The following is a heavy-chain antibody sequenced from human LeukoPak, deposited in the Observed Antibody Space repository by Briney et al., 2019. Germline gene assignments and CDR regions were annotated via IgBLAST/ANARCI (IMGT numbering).Heavy chain of an antibody. D-gene: IGHD1-1*01. CDR2: ISVGGDGT. CDR1: GFTFSDYY. J-gene: IGHJ3*02. V-gene: IGHV3-23*01. CDR3: AKSLLTTATGTGRASDI. Sequence: AGGSLRLSCAASGFTFSDYYMGWVRQAPGKGLEWVSGISVGGDGTYYADPVKGRFTISRDNSKNTLFLQMNSLRAEDTAKYYCAKSLLTTATGTGRASDIWGQGTMVTVSS.